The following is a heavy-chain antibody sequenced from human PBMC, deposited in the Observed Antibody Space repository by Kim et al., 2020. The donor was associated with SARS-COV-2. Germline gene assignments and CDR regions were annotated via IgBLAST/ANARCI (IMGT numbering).Heavy chain of an antibody. CDR2: ISYDGSNK. J-gene: IGHJ3*02. Sequence: GGSLRLSCVASGFTFSSYGMHWVRQAPGKGLEWVAVISYDGSNKYYADSVKGRFTISRDNSKNTLYLQMNSLRAEDTAVYYCANGGYSGSQVAFDIWGQG. CDR1: GFTFSSYG. V-gene: IGHV3-30*18. CDR3: ANGGYSGSQVAFDI. D-gene: IGHD1-26*01.